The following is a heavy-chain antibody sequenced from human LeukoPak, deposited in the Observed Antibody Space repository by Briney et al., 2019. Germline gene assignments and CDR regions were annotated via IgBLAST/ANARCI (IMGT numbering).Heavy chain of an antibody. Sequence: GGSLRLSCAASGFTFSSYSMNWVRQAPGKGLEWVSSISSSSSYIYYADSVKGRFTISRDNAKNSLYLQMNSLRAEDTAVYYCARDLSGWYREYYFDYRGQGTLVTVSS. CDR3: ARDLSGWYREYYFDY. D-gene: IGHD6-19*01. CDR1: GFTFSSYS. J-gene: IGHJ4*02. V-gene: IGHV3-21*01. CDR2: ISSSSSYI.